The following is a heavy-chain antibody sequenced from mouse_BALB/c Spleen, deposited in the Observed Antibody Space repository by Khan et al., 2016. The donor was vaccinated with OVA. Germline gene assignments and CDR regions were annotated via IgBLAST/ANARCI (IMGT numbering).Heavy chain of an antibody. CDR1: GDTFTDYA. J-gene: IGHJ3*01. CDR3: ARGGKFSY. CDR2: ISSYYGAP. V-gene: IGHV1S137*01. Sequence: QVQLQQPGAELVRPGVPLKISCKGYGDTFTDYAMHWVKQRHAKSPEWIGVISSYYGAPDYNQQFKGKAIMIVVRSPSLTYLELARLTSEDSAIYFCARGGKFSYCGLGTLVTVS. D-gene: IGHD1-1*02.